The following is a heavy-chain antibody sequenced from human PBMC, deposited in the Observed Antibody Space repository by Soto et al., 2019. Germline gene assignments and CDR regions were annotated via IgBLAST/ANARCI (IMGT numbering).Heavy chain of an antibody. CDR1: GFTFSSYS. V-gene: IGHV3-21*01. J-gene: IGHJ4*02. D-gene: IGHD3-3*01. CDR3: ARDLDYDFWSGYPDY. CDR2: ISSSSSYI. Sequence: GGSLRLSCAASGFTFSSYSMNWVRQAPGKGLEWVSSISSSSSYIYYADSVKGRFTISRDNAKNSLYLQMNSLRAEDTAVYYCARDLDYDFWSGYPDYWGQGTLVTVSS.